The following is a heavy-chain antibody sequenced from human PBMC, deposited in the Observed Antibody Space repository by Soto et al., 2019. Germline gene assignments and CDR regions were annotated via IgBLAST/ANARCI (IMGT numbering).Heavy chain of an antibody. Sequence: GGSLRLSCAASGFTFSSYAMSWVRQAPGKGLKWVSAISGSGGSTYYADSVKGRFTISRDNSKNTLYLQMNSLRAEDTAVYYCAKVKRDFWSGYYVDDHFDYWGQGTLVTVSS. D-gene: IGHD3-3*01. CDR3: AKVKRDFWSGYYVDDHFDY. CDR2: ISGSGGST. J-gene: IGHJ4*02. CDR1: GFTFSSYA. V-gene: IGHV3-23*01.